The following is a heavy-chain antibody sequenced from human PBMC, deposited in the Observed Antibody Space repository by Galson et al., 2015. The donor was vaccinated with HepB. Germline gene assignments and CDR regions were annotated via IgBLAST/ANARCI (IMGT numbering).Heavy chain of an antibody. D-gene: IGHD1-26*01. CDR3: ARVDSGSYAY. V-gene: IGHV2-70*04. J-gene: IGHJ4*02. Sequence: PALVKPTQPLTLTCTFSVFSLGTRGMRVSWLRQPPGKALEWLARIDWDDDKFYSTSLKTRLTISKDTSKNQVVLTMTNMDPVDIATYYCARVDSGSYAYWGQGTLVTVSS. CDR1: VFSLGTRGMR. CDR2: IDWDDDK.